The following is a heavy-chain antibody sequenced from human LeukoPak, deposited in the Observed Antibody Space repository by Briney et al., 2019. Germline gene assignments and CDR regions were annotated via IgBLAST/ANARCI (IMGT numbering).Heavy chain of an antibody. D-gene: IGHD6-19*01. CDR1: GYSFTSQD. V-gene: IGHV1-3*03. J-gene: IGHJ4*02. CDR3: ARETPRGIAVAGHFDY. Sequence: ASVKVSCKTSGYSFTSQDLHWVRQAPGQSLEWMGCINPGNGDTKYSQEFQGRVTITRDTSASTAYMELSSLRSEDMAVYYCARETPRGIAVAGHFDYWGQGTLVTVSS. CDR2: INPGNGDT.